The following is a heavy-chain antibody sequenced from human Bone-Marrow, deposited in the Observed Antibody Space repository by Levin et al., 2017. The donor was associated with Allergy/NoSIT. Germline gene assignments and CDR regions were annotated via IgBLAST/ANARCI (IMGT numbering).Heavy chain of an antibody. Sequence: GGSLRLSCAASGFTFSSYWMTWVRQAPGKGLEWVANIKYDGSEKYYVDSVKGRFTISRDNANNSLYLQMNSLRAEDTAVYYCARGDRSSDYWGQGTLVTVSS. V-gene: IGHV3-7*01. J-gene: IGHJ4*02. CDR2: IKYDGSEK. D-gene: IGHD6-13*01. CDR3: ARGDRSSDY. CDR1: GFTFSSYW.